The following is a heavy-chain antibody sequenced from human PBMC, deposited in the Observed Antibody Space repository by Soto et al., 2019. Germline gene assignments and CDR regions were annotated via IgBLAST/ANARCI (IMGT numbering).Heavy chain of an antibody. D-gene: IGHD3-16*01. V-gene: IGHV3-48*02. CDR1: GFTFSSYS. J-gene: IGHJ6*02. Sequence: GWSLRLSCAASGFTFSSYSINWVRQAPGKGLEWVSYISGSSTIYYADSVKGRFTISRDNAKNSLHLQMNSLRDEDTAVYYCARVGLGLFGMDVWGQGTTVTVSS. CDR3: ARVGLGLFGMDV. CDR2: ISGSSTI.